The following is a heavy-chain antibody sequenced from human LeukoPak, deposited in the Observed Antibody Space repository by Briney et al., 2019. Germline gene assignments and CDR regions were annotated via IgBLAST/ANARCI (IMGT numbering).Heavy chain of an antibody. V-gene: IGHV3-74*01. Sequence: PGGSLRLSCAASGFTFSSYWMHWVRQATGKGLVWVSRINSDGSSTSYADSVKGRFTISRDNAKNTLYLQMNSLRAEDTAVYYCARNIAAHYYYYMDGWGKGTTVTVSS. J-gene: IGHJ6*03. CDR1: GFTFSSYW. CDR2: INSDGSST. D-gene: IGHD6-13*01. CDR3: ARNIAAHYYYYMDG.